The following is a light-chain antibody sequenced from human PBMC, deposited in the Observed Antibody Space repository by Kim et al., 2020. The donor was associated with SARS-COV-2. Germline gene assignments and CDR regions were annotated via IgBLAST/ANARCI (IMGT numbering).Light chain of an antibody. V-gene: IGKV3-20*01. CDR2: DAS. CDR1: QSVSSSS. J-gene: IGKJ1*01. Sequence: DIVLTQSPGTLSLSPGERATLSCRASQSVSSSSLAWYQQKPGQAPRLLIYDASTRATGIPDRFSGSGSGTDFTLTISRLEPEDFAVYYCQQYDTSPRTFGQGTKVDIK. CDR3: QQYDTSPRT.